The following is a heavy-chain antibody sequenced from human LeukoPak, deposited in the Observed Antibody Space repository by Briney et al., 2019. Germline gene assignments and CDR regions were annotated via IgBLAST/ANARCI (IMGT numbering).Heavy chain of an antibody. CDR1: GYAFISYV. J-gene: IGHJ6*03. V-gene: IGHV1-8*01. CDR3: ARGGTTGTTPDDYMDV. Sequence: ASVKVSCKASGYAFISYVISWVRQAPGQGLEWMGWMNPNSGNTDYAQKFQGRVTMTRNTSISTAFMELSSLRSEDTAVYYCARGGTTGTTPDDYMDVWGKGTTVTVPS. CDR2: MNPNSGNT. D-gene: IGHD1-1*01.